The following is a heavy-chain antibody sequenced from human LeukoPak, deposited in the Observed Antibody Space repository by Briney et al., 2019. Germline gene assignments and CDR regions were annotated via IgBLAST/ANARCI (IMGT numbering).Heavy chain of an antibody. CDR3: ARSTVTSSYYYMDV. V-gene: IGHV3-48*01. Sequence: GGSLRLSCAASGFTFSYYNMNWVRQAPGKGLEWVSYISDTTSTIYYADSVKGRFTISRDNAKNLLHLQMNSLRAEDTAVYFCARSTVTSSYYYMDVWGKGTTVIVSS. CDR1: GFTFSYYN. D-gene: IGHD4-11*01. CDR2: ISDTTSTI. J-gene: IGHJ6*03.